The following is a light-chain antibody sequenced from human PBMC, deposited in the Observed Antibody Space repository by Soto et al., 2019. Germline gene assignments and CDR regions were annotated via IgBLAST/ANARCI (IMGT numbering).Light chain of an antibody. CDR2: DNY. V-gene: IGLV1-51*01. CDR3: GTWDSSLRGV. Sequence: QSVLTQPPSVSAAPGQNVTISCSGSYSNIGNNDVSWYQQFPGTVPKLLIYDNYKRPSGIPDRFSGSKSGTSATLGISGLQTWDEAVYYCGTWDSSLRGVFGGGTKVTVL. J-gene: IGLJ3*02. CDR1: YSNIGNND.